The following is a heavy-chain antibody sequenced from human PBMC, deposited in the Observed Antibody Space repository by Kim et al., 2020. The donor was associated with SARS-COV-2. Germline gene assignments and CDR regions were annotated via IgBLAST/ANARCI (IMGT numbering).Heavy chain of an antibody. CDR2: ISYSGST. CDR1: GGSISSDY. CDR3: ARSPYGDPPPDY. Sequence: SETLSLICTVSGGSISSDYWSWIRQAPGKGLEWIGYISYSGSTIYNPSLKSRVTISADTSKRQISLKLTSVTAADTAVYYCARSPYGDPPPDYWGQGTLVTVSS. D-gene: IGHD4-17*01. V-gene: IGHV4-59*01. J-gene: IGHJ4*02.